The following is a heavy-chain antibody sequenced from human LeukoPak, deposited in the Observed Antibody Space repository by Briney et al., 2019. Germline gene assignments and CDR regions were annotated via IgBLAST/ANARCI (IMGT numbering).Heavy chain of an antibody. D-gene: IGHD2/OR15-2a*01. CDR2: IGTNPDAT. V-gene: IGHV3-23*01. CDR1: GFTFSSYW. Sequence: GGSLRLSCAASGFTFSSYWMSWVRQAPGRGLEWVSLIGTNPDATHYADSVKGRFIISRDNSRNTLFLQMNSLRAEDTAVYYCAVDLDSTNRWDWLDPWGQGTQVTVSS. J-gene: IGHJ5*02. CDR3: AVDLDSTNRWDWLDP.